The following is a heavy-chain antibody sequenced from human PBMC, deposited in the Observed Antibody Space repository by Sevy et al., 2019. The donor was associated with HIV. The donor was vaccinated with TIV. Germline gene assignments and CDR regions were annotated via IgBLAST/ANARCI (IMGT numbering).Heavy chain of an antibody. CDR1: EFTFSSYW. CDR2: IKQDGSEK. Sequence: GGSLRLSCAASEFTFSSYWMSWVRQAPGKGLKWVANIKQDGSEKYYVDSVKGRFTISIDNAKNSLYLQMNSLRAEDTAVYYCARAGGSCDYGMDVWGQRTTVTVSS. CDR3: ARAGGSCDYGMDV. D-gene: IGHD2-15*01. J-gene: IGHJ6*02. V-gene: IGHV3-7*04.